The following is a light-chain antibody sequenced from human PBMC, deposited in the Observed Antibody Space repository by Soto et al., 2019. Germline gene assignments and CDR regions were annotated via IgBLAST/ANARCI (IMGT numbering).Light chain of an antibody. Sequence: EIVMTQSPATLSVSPGGRATLSYRASQSISDTLAWYQQKPGQAPRLLIYSASRRATGFPARFSGSGSGTDFTLTISSLQSEDFAVYYCQQYNNWPWTFGQGTKVDI. V-gene: IGKV3-15*01. CDR3: QQYNNWPWT. CDR2: SAS. CDR1: QSISDT. J-gene: IGKJ1*01.